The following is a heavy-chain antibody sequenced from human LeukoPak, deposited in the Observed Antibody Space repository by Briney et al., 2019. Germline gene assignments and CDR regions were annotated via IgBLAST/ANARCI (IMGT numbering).Heavy chain of an antibody. CDR1: GFTFSSYS. V-gene: IGHV3-21*01. Sequence: GGSLRLSCAASGFTFSSYSMNWVRQAPGKGLEWVSSISSSSSYIYYADSVKGRFTISRDNAKNSLYLQMNSLRAEDTAVYYCASDFYCSSTSCYRFDYWGQGTLVTVSS. CDR3: ASDFYCSSTSCYRFDY. D-gene: IGHD2-2*02. J-gene: IGHJ4*02. CDR2: ISSSSSYI.